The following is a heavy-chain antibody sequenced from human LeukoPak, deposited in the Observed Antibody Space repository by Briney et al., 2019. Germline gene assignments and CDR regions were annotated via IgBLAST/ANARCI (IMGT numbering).Heavy chain of an antibody. CDR1: GYTFTGYY. Sequence: ASVKVSCKASGYTFTGYYMHWVRQAPGQGVEWMGWIYPNSGGTTYAQHFQLRVPMPSATSISTAYIELSSLRSDDTAVYYCARDGLIAAAGTNWFDLWGQGTLVTVSS. CDR3: ARDGLIAAAGTNWFDL. J-gene: IGHJ5*02. CDR2: IYPNSGGT. D-gene: IGHD6-13*01. V-gene: IGHV1-2*02.